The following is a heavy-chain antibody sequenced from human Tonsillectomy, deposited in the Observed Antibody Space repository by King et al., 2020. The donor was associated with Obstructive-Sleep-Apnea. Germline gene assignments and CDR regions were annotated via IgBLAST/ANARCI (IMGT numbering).Heavy chain of an antibody. Sequence: EVQLVESGGGLVQPGRSLRLSCAASGFTFDDYAMHWVRQAPGKGLEWVSGISWNSGSIGYADSVKGRFTISRDNAKNSLYLQMNSLRAEDTALYYCAKSSSPRYYYYYYGMDVWGQGTTVTVSS. J-gene: IGHJ6*02. V-gene: IGHV3-9*01. CDR1: GFTFDDYA. D-gene: IGHD5/OR15-5a*01. CDR3: AKSSSPRYYYYYYGMDV. CDR2: ISWNSGSI.